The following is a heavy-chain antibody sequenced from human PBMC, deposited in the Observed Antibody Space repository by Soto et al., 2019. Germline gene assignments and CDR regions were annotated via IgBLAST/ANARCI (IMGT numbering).Heavy chain of an antibody. CDR1: GFTFSSYA. J-gene: IGHJ4*02. Sequence: GVSLRLSCAASGFTFSSYAMSWVRQAPGKGLEWVSAISGSGGSTYYADSVKGRFTISRDNSKNTLYLQMNSLRAEDTAVYYCAKDLVRWKDTIDYWGQGTLVTVYS. D-gene: IGHD4-17*01. CDR3: AKDLVRWKDTIDY. CDR2: ISGSGGST. V-gene: IGHV3-23*01.